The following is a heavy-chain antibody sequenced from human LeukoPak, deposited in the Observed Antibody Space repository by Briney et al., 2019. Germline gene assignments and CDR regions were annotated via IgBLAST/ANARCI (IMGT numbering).Heavy chain of an antibody. CDR3: EREVATGTGAYNY. Sequence: GGSLRLSCAASGFTFSNYWMAWVRQAPGKGLEWVANVEKDGSGKNYVDSVKGRFIISRDNAKNSLYLQMNSLRVGDTAVYFCEREVATGTGAYNYWGQGTLVTVSS. CDR2: VEKDGSGK. D-gene: IGHD6-13*01. CDR1: GFTFSNYW. J-gene: IGHJ4*02. V-gene: IGHV3-7*01.